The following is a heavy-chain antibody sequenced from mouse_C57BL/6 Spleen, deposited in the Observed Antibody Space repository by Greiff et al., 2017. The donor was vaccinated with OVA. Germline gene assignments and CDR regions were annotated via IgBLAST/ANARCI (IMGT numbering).Heavy chain of an antibody. CDR3: ARPPYYGSSYGYFDV. D-gene: IGHD1-1*01. CDR1: GFSLTSYG. J-gene: IGHJ1*03. CDR2: IWSGGST. V-gene: IGHV2-2*01. Sequence: QVQLKESGPGLVQPSQSLSITCTVSGFSLTSYGVHWVRQSPGKGLEWLGVIWSGGSTDYNAAFISRLSISKDNSKSQVFFKMNSLQADDTAIYYCARPPYYGSSYGYFDVWGTGTTVTVSS.